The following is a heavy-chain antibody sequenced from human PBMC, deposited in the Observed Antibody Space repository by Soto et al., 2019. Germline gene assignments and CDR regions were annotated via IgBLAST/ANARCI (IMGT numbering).Heavy chain of an antibody. CDR2: IIPILGIA. Sequence: QVQLVQSGAEVKKPGSSVKVSCKASGGTFSSYTISWVRQAPGQGLEWMGRIIPILGIANYAQKFQGRVTITADKSTSTAYMELSSLRSEDTAVYYCARDIPPNDTKWKYYYMDVWGKGTTVTVSS. V-gene: IGHV1-69*08. D-gene: IGHD1-1*01. CDR1: GGTFSSYT. CDR3: ARDIPPNDTKWKYYYMDV. J-gene: IGHJ6*03.